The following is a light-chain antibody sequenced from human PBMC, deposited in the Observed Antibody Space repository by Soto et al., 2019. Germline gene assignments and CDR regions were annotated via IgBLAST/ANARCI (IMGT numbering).Light chain of an antibody. V-gene: IGLV1-40*01. J-gene: IGLJ3*02. CDR1: SSNIGAGYD. CDR2: GNT. CDR3: QSYDSSLSAWV. Sequence: QSVLTQPPSVSGAPGQRVTISCTASSSNIGAGYDVPWYQQLPGTAPKLLIYGNTNRPSGVPDRFSGSKSGTSASLAITGRQAEYEADYYCQSYDSSLSAWVFGGGTKLTVL.